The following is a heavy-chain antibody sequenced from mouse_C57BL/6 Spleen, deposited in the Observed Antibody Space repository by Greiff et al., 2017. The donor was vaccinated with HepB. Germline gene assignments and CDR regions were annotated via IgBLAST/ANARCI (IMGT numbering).Heavy chain of an antibody. Sequence: EVMLVESGGGLVKPGGSLKLSCAASGFTFSSYAMSWVRQTPEKRLEWVATISDGGSYTYYPDNVKGRFTISRDNAKNNLYLQMSHLKSEDTAMYYCARGSIYDGSVDYWGQGTTLTVSS. D-gene: IGHD2-3*01. V-gene: IGHV5-4*03. CDR3: ARGSIYDGSVDY. CDR2: ISDGGSYT. CDR1: GFTFSSYA. J-gene: IGHJ2*01.